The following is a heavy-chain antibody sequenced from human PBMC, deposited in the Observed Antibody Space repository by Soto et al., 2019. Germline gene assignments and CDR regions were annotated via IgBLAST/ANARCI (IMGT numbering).Heavy chain of an antibody. D-gene: IGHD2-2*01. CDR1: VASITDYD. J-gene: IGHJ4*02. CDR2: IYYSGTT. V-gene: IGHV4-59*01. Sequence: SGTLCVSCTVSVASITDYDWSWSRQRPGKGLEWIGYIYYSGTTNYNPSLKSRLTISVDTSKDQFTLKLTSVTAADTAVYYCALFCSSTSCYGHWDYWGPGTLVTVSS. CDR3: ALFCSSTSCYGHWDY.